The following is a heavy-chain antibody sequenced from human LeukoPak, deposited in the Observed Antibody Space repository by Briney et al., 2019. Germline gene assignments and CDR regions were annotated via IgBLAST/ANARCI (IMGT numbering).Heavy chain of an antibody. J-gene: IGHJ5*02. CDR2: ISAYNSNT. V-gene: IGHV1-18*01. CDR3: ATHCSGVSCYGSDGP. CDR1: GHTFPGSG. Sequence: EASVKVSCKASGHTFPGSGISWVRQAPGQGLEWMGWISAYNSNTNYAQEFHGRVTMTTDTPTSTAYMELRSLRSDDTAVYYCATHCSGVSCYGSDGPWGQGTLVTVSS. D-gene: IGHD2-15*01.